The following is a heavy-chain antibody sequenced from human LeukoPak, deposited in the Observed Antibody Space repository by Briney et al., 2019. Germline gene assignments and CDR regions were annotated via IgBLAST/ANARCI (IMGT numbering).Heavy chain of an antibody. CDR2: ISYDGGNK. D-gene: IGHD1-1*01. J-gene: IGHJ5*02. V-gene: IGHV3-30*03. Sequence: TGGSLRLSCAASGFIFSSYGMHWVRQAPGKGLEWVAVISYDGGNKFYADSVKGRFTISRDDSKNTLYLQMTGLRVDDTAIYYCVRGNGNVGGRLDPWGQGAWVIVSS. CDR3: VRGNGNVGGRLDP. CDR1: GFIFSSYG.